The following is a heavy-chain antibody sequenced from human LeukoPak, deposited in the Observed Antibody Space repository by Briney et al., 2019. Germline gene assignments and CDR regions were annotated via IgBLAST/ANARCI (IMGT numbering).Heavy chain of an antibody. CDR2: INPSGGST. V-gene: IGHV1-46*01. Sequence: ASVTVSFRSSVYTFTIYYMHWVRQAPGQGREWMGIINPSGGSTSYAQKFQGRVTMTRDTSTSTVYMELSSLRSEDTAVYYCASSRSNFAYWGQGTLVTVSS. CDR3: ASSRSNFAY. CDR1: VYTFTIYY. J-gene: IGHJ4*02.